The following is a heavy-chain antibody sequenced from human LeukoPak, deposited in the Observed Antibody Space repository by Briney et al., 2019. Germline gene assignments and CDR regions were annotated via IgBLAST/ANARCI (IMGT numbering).Heavy chain of an antibody. J-gene: IGHJ4*02. Sequence: PGGSLRLSCAVSGFTFDDYGVSWVRQAPGKGLEWVSGINWNGGCTGYADSVKGRFTISRDNAKKSVYLKMNSLRGEDTALYYCARDYCGGDCYPFDYWGQGTLVTVSS. D-gene: IGHD2-21*02. CDR2: INWNGGCT. V-gene: IGHV3-20*04. CDR3: ARDYCGGDCYPFDY. CDR1: GFTFDDYG.